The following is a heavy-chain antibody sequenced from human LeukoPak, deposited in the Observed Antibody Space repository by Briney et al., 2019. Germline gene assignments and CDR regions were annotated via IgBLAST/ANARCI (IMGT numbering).Heavy chain of an antibody. CDR3: PREPRTEINTPTTEPYFEY. CDR1: GGSISSGGYY. V-gene: IGHV4-31*03. Sequence: SETLSLTCTVSGGSISSGGYYWSWSRQHPGKGLEWIGYIYYSGSTYYNPSLKSRVTISVDTSKNQFSLKLSSVTAADTAVYYCPREPRTEINTPTTEPYFEYWGQGTLVTVSS. J-gene: IGHJ4*02. D-gene: IGHD1-1*01. CDR2: IYYSGST.